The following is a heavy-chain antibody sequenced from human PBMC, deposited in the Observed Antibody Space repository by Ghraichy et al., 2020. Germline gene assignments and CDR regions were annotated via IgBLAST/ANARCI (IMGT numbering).Heavy chain of an antibody. J-gene: IGHJ5*02. Sequence: LSLTCAASGFTFSSYWMHWVRQAPGKGLVWVSRMNSDGSSTDYADSVKGRFTIPRDNAKNTLYLQLNSLRAEDTAVYYCARVPYSSSYGWFDPWGQGTLVTVSS. D-gene: IGHD6-6*01. CDR1: GFTFSSYW. CDR3: ARVPYSSSYGWFDP. CDR2: MNSDGSST. V-gene: IGHV3-74*01.